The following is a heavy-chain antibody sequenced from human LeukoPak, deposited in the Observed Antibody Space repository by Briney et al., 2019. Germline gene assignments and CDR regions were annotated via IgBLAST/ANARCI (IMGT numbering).Heavy chain of an antibody. J-gene: IGHJ4*02. CDR2: IYYSGST. CDR3: ARQTPYYSDTTGPY. V-gene: IGHV4-59*05. D-gene: IGHD3-22*01. CDR1: SGSISTYY. Sequence: SETLSLTCTVSSGSISTYYWSWIPQPPARGLEWIGSIYYSGSTYYNPSLKSRVTISVDTSKNQFSLKLSSVTAADTAVYYCARQTPYYSDTTGPYWGQGTLVAVSS.